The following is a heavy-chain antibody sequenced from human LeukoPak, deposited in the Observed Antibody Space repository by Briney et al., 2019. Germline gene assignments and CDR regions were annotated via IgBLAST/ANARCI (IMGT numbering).Heavy chain of an antibody. D-gene: IGHD6-6*01. CDR1: GGSISSSSYY. CDR2: IYYSGST. Sequence: PSETLSLTCTVSGGSISSSSYYWGWIRQPPGKGLEWIGSIYYSGSTYYNPSLKSRVTISVDTSKNQFSLKLSSVTAADTAVYYCARDRSGDIAAHHLDYWGQGTLVTVSS. J-gene: IGHJ4*02. CDR3: ARDRSGDIAAHHLDY. V-gene: IGHV4-39*07.